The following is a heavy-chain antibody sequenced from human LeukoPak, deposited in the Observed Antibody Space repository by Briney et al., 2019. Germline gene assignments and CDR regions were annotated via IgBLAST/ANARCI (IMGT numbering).Heavy chain of an antibody. CDR3: AGGWGYFDY. V-gene: IGHV4-59*01. J-gene: IGHJ4*02. CDR2: IYYSGST. D-gene: IGHD3-16*01. Sequence: PQTLSLTCTVSGVSISSYHWNWIRQPPGQGLEWFGYIYYSGSTNYNPSLKSRVTISVDTSKNQFSLKLSSVTAADTAVYYCAGGWGYFDYWGQGTLVTVSS. CDR1: GVSISSYH.